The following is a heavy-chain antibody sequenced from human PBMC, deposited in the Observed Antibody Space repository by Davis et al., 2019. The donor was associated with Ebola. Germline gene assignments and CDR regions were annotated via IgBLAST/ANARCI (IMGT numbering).Heavy chain of an antibody. Sequence: GSLRLSCTVSGYSISSGNYWGWIRQPPGKGLEWIGSISHSGSTLHNPSLKSRVSMSIDTSRNQFSLRVTSVTAADTAVYYCASNPLPDWQIYLGGYFDYWGQGSLVTVSS. CDR3: ASNPLPDWQIYLGGYFDY. D-gene: IGHD3-9*01. CDR2: ISHSGST. J-gene: IGHJ4*02. CDR1: GYSISSGNY. V-gene: IGHV4-38-2*02.